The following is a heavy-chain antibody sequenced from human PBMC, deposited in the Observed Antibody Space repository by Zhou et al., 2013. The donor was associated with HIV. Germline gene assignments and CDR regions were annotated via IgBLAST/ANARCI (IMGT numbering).Heavy chain of an antibody. D-gene: IGHD5-12*01. J-gene: IGHJ6*03. V-gene: IGHV1-69*04. CDR2: IIPILGIA. CDR3: ARTDSGYDPLGPYYYYYMDV. Sequence: QVQLVQSGAEVKKPGSSVKVSCKASGGTFSSYAISWVRQAPGQGLEWMGRIIPILGIANYAQKFQGRVTITADKSTSTAYMELSSLRSEDTAVYYCARTDSGYDPLGPYYYYYMDVWGKGTTVTVSS. CDR1: GGTFSSYA.